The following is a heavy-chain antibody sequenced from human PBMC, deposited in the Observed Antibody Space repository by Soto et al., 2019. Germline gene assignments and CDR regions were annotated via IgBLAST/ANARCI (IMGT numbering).Heavy chain of an antibody. V-gene: IGHV1-2*02. CDR3: ATLLLVRGGYNTVDV. J-gene: IGHJ6*02. CDR2: INPNSGGT. CDR1: GYTFTTYY. Sequence: QVQLVQSGADVKKPGASVKVSCKASGYTFTTYYMHWVRQAPGQGLEWMGWINPNSGGTNYAQKFQGRVTMTRDTSITTAYMELNSLRSDDTAVYYCATLLLVRGGYNTVDVWGQGTTVTVSS. D-gene: IGHD1-26*01.